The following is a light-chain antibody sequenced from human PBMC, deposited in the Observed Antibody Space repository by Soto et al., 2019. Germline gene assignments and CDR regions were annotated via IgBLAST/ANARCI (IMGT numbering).Light chain of an antibody. Sequence: DIQMTQSPSTLSASVGDRVTITCRASQSISSWLAWYQQKSGKAPKVLIYDASRLESGVPSRFSGSGSGTEFTLTISILQPDDFATYYCQQYNIYSWTFGQGTKVEIK. CDR1: QSISSW. CDR2: DAS. CDR3: QQYNIYSWT. J-gene: IGKJ1*01. V-gene: IGKV1-5*01.